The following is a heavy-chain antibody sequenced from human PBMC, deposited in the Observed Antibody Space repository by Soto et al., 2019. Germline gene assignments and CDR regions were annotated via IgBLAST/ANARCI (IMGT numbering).Heavy chain of an antibody. V-gene: IGHV1-18*04. J-gene: IGHJ5*02. CDR1: GYTFTSYG. Sequence: GASVKVSCKASGYTFTSYGISWVRQAPGQGLEWMGWISAYNGNTNYAQKLQGRVTMTTDTSTSTAYMELRSLRSDDTAVYYCARLLDSGYCSGGSCYSGWFDPWGQGTLVTSPQ. CDR3: ARLLDSGYCSGGSCYSGWFDP. D-gene: IGHD2-15*01. CDR2: ISAYNGNT.